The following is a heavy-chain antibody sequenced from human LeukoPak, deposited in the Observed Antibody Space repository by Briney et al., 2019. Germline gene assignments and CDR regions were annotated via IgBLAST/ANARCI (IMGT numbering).Heavy chain of an antibody. J-gene: IGHJ3*02. CDR1: GGSISSSSYY. CDR3: ARVFGAYDSSGWDAFDI. D-gene: IGHD3-22*01. Sequence: SETLSLTCTVSGGSISSSSYYWGWIRQPPGKGLEWIGYIYHSGSTYYNPSLKSRVTISVDTSKNQFSLKLSSVTAADTAVYYCARVFGAYDSSGWDAFDIWGQGTMVTVSS. V-gene: IGHV4-39*07. CDR2: IYHSGST.